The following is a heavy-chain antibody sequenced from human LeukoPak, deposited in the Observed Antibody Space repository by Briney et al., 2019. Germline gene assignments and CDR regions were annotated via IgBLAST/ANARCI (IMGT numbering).Heavy chain of an antibody. CDR1: GFTFSTYT. CDR2: ISGSGGST. Sequence: GGSLRLSCAASGFTFSTYTMTWVRQAPGKGLEWVSSISGSGGSTYYADSVKGRFTISRDNSKNTLYLQMNSLRAEDTAVYYCAKDGAVAGTEPYYFDYRGQGTLVTVSS. D-gene: IGHD6-19*01. V-gene: IGHV3-23*01. J-gene: IGHJ4*02. CDR3: AKDGAVAGTEPYYFDY.